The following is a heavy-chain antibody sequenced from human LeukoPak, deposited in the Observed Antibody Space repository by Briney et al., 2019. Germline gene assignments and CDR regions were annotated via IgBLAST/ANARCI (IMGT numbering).Heavy chain of an antibody. CDR2: IKGDGFSK. CDR3: ERDRNSALDI. V-gene: IGHV3-74*01. Sequence: PGGSLRLSCAASDSTFSGSWMHWVRQAPGRGLVWVSCIKGDGFSKTYADSVKGRFTISGDNAKNTVYLQMNSLRAEDTAVYYCERDRNSALDIWGQGTMVTVSS. CDR1: DSTFSGSW. J-gene: IGHJ3*02.